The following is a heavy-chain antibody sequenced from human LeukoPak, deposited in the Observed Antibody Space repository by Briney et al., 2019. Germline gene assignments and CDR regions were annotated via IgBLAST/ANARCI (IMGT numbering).Heavy chain of an antibody. D-gene: IGHD5-12*01. J-gene: IGHJ4*02. CDR1: GGSISSYY. V-gene: IGHV4-59*01. CDR2: ISYSGTT. Sequence: PSETLSLTCTVSGGSISSYYWNGIRQPPGKGLEWIGYISYSGTTNYNPSLKSRVTISVDTSKKQFSLKLTSATAADTAVYYCARGDDYKSTLFDYWGQGTLVTVSS. CDR3: ARGDDYKSTLFDY.